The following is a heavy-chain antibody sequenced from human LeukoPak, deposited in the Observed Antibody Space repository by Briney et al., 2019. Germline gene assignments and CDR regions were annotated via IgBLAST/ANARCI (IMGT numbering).Heavy chain of an antibody. V-gene: IGHV3-23*01. Sequence: HPGGSLRLSCAASGFTFSSYAMSWVRQAPGKGLEWVSAISGSGGSTYYADSVKGRFTISRDNSKNTLYLQMNSLRAEDTAVYYCAKNYGCSGYDYLDYWGQGTLVTVSS. J-gene: IGHJ4*02. CDR1: GFTFSSYA. D-gene: IGHD5-12*01. CDR3: AKNYGCSGYDYLDY. CDR2: ISGSGGST.